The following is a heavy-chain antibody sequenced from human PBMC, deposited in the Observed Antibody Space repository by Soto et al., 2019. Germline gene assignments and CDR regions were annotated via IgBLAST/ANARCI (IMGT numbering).Heavy chain of an antibody. V-gene: IGHV1-69*12. D-gene: IGHD6-6*01. CDR3: ARVLTVAARPYYYGMDV. CDR2: IIPIFGTA. Sequence: QVQLVQSGAEVKKPGSSVKVSCKASGGTFSSYAISCVRQAPGQGLEWMGGIIPIFGTANYAQKFQGRVTITADESTSTAYMELSSLRSEDTAVYYCARVLTVAARPYYYGMDVWGQGTTVTVSS. J-gene: IGHJ6*02. CDR1: GGTFSSYA.